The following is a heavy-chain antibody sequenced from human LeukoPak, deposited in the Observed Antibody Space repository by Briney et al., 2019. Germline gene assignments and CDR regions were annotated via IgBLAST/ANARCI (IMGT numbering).Heavy chain of an antibody. V-gene: IGHV4-30-2*01. CDR2: IYHSGST. Sequence: SETLSLTCTVSGGSISSGGYYWSWIRQPPGKGLEWIGYIYHSGSTYYNPSLKSRVTISVDRSKNQFSLKLSSVTAADTAVYYCARDPSEMFRFEDTAMAPTDYYYMDVWGKGTTVTVSS. D-gene: IGHD5-18*01. J-gene: IGHJ6*03. CDR3: ARDPSEMFRFEDTAMAPTDYYYMDV. CDR1: GGSISSGGYY.